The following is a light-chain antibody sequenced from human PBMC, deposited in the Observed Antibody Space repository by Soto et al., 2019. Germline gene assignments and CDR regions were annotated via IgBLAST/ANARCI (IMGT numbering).Light chain of an antibody. V-gene: IGKV4-1*01. CDR2: WAS. CDR1: QSVFYSPNNKNY. Sequence: DIVMTQSPDSLAVSLGERATINCKSSQSVFYSPNNKNYLAWYQQKPGQPPKLLLSWASTRESGVPDRFSGSGSGTDFALTISSLQAEAVAVYYCQQYYSNPPLFPFGPGTKVDIK. J-gene: IGKJ3*01. CDR3: QQYYSNPPLFP.